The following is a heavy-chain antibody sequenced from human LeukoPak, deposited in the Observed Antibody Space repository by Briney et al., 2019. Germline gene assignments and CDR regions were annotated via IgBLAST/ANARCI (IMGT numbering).Heavy chain of an antibody. V-gene: IGHV3-21*01. J-gene: IGHJ6*03. Sequence: GGSLRLSCAASGFSFSSYNMNWVRQTPGKGLEWVSSITSSSTYTFYADSVKGRFTISRDNAKNSLYLQMNSLRAEDTAVYYCARVPAPVLRFLEWLSYYMDVWGKGTTVTVSS. CDR1: GFSFSSYN. D-gene: IGHD3-3*01. CDR2: ITSSSTYT. CDR3: ARVPAPVLRFLEWLSYYMDV.